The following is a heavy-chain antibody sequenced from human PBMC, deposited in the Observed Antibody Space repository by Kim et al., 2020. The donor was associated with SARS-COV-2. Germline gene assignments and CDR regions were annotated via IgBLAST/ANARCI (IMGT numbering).Heavy chain of an antibody. Sequence: AVSVKSRITINPDTSKNQFSLQLNSVTPEDTAVYYCARSNPWIAAAGFDYWGQGTLVTVSS. CDR3: ARSNPWIAAAGFDY. D-gene: IGHD6-13*01. J-gene: IGHJ4*02. V-gene: IGHV6-1*01.